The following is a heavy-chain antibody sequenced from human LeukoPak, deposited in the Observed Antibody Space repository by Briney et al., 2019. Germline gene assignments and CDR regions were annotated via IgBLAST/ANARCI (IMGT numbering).Heavy chain of an antibody. J-gene: IGHJ4*02. CDR1: GFTFSDYY. CDR2: ISSSGSTI. V-gene: IGHV3-11*01. D-gene: IGHD4-11*01. Sequence: GGSLRLSCAASGFTFSDYYMSWIRQAPGKGLEWVSYISSSGSTIYYADSVKGQFTISRDNAKNSLYLQMNSLRAEDTAVYYCAREPMTSTLDYWGQGTLVTVSS. CDR3: AREPMTSTLDY.